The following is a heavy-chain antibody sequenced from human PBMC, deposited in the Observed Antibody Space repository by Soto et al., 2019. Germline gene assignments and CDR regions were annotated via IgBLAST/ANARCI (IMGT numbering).Heavy chain of an antibody. D-gene: IGHD2-15*01. Sequence: QVQMQESGPGLVKPAQTLYLTCSVSGGSIIDSGSFYWNWLRQHPGKGLEWIGYIYYSGSTYYNRSLKSRATISLDTSKNQCSLKLTSVTAADTAIYYCARGEVVASPRFDPWGQGTLVTVSS. CDR2: IYYSGST. V-gene: IGHV4-31*03. J-gene: IGHJ5*02. CDR3: ARGEVVASPRFDP. CDR1: GGSIIDSGSFY.